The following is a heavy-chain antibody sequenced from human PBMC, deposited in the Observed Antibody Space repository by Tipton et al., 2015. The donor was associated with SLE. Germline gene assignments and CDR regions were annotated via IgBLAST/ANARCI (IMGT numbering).Heavy chain of an antibody. Sequence: TLSLTCTVSGGSMNSYYWTWIRQPPGKGLEWLGYVYSSGSSDYNPSLSSRVTISVDTSKNQFSLKLSSVTAADTAVYYCARVGYSSSWYADYWGQGTLVTVSS. CDR1: GGSMNSYY. CDR2: VYSSGSS. J-gene: IGHJ4*02. V-gene: IGHV4-59*01. D-gene: IGHD6-13*01. CDR3: ARVGYSSSWYADY.